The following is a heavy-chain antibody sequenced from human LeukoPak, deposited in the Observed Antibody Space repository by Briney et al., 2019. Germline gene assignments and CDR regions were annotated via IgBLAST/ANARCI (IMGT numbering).Heavy chain of an antibody. J-gene: IGHJ4*02. CDR1: GFTFSSYG. CDR3: AKDFYSNYGDY. Sequence: GRSLRLSCAASGFTFSSYGMHWVRQAPGKGLEWVAIIWYDGSNKYYADSVKGRFTISRDNSKNTLYLQMNSLRAEDTAVYYCAKDFYSNYGDYWGQGTLVTVSS. CDR2: IWYDGSNK. D-gene: IGHD4-11*01. V-gene: IGHV3-33*06.